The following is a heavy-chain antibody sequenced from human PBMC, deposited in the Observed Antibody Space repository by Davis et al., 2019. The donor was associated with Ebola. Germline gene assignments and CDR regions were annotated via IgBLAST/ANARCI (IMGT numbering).Heavy chain of an antibody. CDR1: GGSISSYY. J-gene: IGHJ4*02. Sequence: SETLSLTCTVSGGSISSYYWSWIRQPPGKGLEWIGYIYYSGSTNYNPSLKSRVTISVGTSKNQFSLKLSSVTAADTAVYYCARGGARRYCSGGSCYSGRDYFDYWGQGTLVTVSS. CDR2: IYYSGST. V-gene: IGHV4-59*01. CDR3: ARGGARRYCSGGSCYSGRDYFDY. D-gene: IGHD2-15*01.